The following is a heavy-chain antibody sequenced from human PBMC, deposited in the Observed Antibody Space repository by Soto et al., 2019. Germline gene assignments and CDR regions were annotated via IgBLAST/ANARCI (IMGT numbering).Heavy chain of an antibody. CDR3: ARDLNIVVVVAAIHFDY. V-gene: IGHV1-18*01. D-gene: IGHD2-15*01. Sequence: GXSVKVSCKASGYTFTSYGISWVRQAPGQGLEWMGWISAYNGNTNYAQKLQGRVTMTTDTSTSTAYMELRSLRSDDTAVYYCARDLNIVVVVAAIHFDYWGQGTLVTVSS. J-gene: IGHJ4*02. CDR2: ISAYNGNT. CDR1: GYTFTSYG.